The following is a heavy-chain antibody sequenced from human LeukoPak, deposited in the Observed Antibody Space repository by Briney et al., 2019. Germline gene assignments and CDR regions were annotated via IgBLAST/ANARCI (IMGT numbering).Heavy chain of an antibody. J-gene: IGHJ4*02. D-gene: IGHD5-18*01. V-gene: IGHV4-39*01. CDR2: ISYNGST. CDR3: ARSWIQLWLGDLTFDY. Sequence: SETLSLTCAVSGGSISSTSYYWTWIRQPPGKGLEWIGSISYNGSTYYNPSLKSRVTISVDTSKNQFSLKLTSVTAADTAVYYCARSWIQLWLGDLTFDYWGQGTLVTVSS. CDR1: GGSISSTSYY.